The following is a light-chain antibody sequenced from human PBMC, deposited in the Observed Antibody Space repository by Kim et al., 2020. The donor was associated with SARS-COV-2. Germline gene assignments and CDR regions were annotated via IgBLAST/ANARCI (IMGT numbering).Light chain of an antibody. J-gene: IGLJ3*02. CDR3: AAWDDSLSGVV. V-gene: IGLV1-44*01. CDR2: SNN. CDR1: SSNIGSNT. Sequence: GQRISISCSGGSSNIGSNTGNWYQQLPGTAPKLLIYSNNQRPSGVPDRFSGSKSGTSATLAISGLQSEDDAHYYCAAWDDSLSGVVFGGGTQLTVL.